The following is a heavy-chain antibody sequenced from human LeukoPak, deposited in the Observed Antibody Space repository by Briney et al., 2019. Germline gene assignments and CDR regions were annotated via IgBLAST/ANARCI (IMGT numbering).Heavy chain of an antibody. CDR2: INHSGST. Sequence: SETLSLTCAVYGGSFSGYYWSWIRQPPGKGLEWIGEINHSGSTNYNPSLKSRVTISVDTSKNQFSLKLSSVTAADTAVYYCARAKVDGYNFVRFDYWGQGTLVTVSS. D-gene: IGHD5-24*01. J-gene: IGHJ4*02. CDR1: GGSFSGYY. CDR3: ARAKVDGYNFVRFDY. V-gene: IGHV4-34*01.